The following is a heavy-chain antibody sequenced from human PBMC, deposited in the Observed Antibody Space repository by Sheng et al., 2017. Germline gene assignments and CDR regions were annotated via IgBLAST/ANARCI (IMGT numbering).Heavy chain of an antibody. CDR1: GFTVSSNY. J-gene: IGHJ4*02. D-gene: IGHD6-13*01. Sequence: EVQLVESGGGLIQPGGSLRLSCAASGFTVSSNYMSWVRQAPGKGLEWVSVIYSGGSTYYADSVKGRFTISRDNSKNTLYLQMNSLRAEDTAVYYCARNTGYSSSWAYDYWGQGTLVTVSS. CDR2: IYSGGST. CDR3: ARNTGYSSSWAYDY. V-gene: IGHV3-53*01.